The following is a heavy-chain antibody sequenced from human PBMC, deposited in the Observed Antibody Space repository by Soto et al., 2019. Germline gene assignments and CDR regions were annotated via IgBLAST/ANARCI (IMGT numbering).Heavy chain of an antibody. D-gene: IGHD6-13*01. Sequence: QVQLVQSGAEVKKPGSSVKVSCKASGGTFSSYTISWVRQAPGQGLEWMGRIIPILGIANYAQKFQGRVTITADKSTSTAYMELSSLRSEDTAVYYCARAFGDCSSWLFDYWGQGTLVTVSS. CDR1: GGTFSSYT. J-gene: IGHJ4*02. CDR3: ARAFGDCSSWLFDY. CDR2: IIPILGIA. V-gene: IGHV1-69*02.